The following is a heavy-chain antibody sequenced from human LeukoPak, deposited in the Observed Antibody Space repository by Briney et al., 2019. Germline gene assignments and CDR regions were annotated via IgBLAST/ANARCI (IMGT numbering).Heavy chain of an antibody. Sequence: GGSLRLSCAASGFTFSSYAMSWVRQAPGKGLEWVSAISGSGGSTYYADSVKSRFTISRDNSKNTLYLQMNSPRAEDTAVYYCAKGARNYYYYGMDVWGQGTTVTVFS. CDR2: ISGSGGST. J-gene: IGHJ6*02. D-gene: IGHD3-10*01. V-gene: IGHV3-23*01. CDR3: AKGARNYYYYGMDV. CDR1: GFTFSSYA.